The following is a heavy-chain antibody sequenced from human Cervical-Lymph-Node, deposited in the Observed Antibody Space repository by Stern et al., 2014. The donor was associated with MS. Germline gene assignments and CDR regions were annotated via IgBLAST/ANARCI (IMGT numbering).Heavy chain of an antibody. CDR2: FTPMFGIA. J-gene: IGHJ4*02. D-gene: IGHD3-16*02. V-gene: IGHV1-69*01. CDR3: ARATSDYIWGSYRYLDY. Sequence: VQLVQSGAEVKKPGSSVKVSCKASGGTFSSYTIGCVRQAPGQGLEWMGGFTPMFGIANYAEKFQGRVTITADESTSTAYMDLSTLRSEDTAVYYCARATSDYIWGSYRYLDYWGQGTQVTVSS. CDR1: GGTFSSYT.